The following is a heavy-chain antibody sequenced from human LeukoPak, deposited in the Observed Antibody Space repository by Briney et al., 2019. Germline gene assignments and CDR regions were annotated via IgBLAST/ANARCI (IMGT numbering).Heavy chain of an antibody. CDR1: GFTFSSYW. CDR3: AKQSAGSAAWYSLHYDF. D-gene: IGHD6-13*01. CDR2: INSDGSST. J-gene: IGHJ4*02. V-gene: IGHV3-74*01. Sequence: GGSLRLSCAASGFTFSSYWMHWVRQAPGKGLVWVSRINSDGSSTSYADSVKGRFTISRDNSKDTLYLQMNGLRAEDTAVCFCAKQSAGSAAWYSLHYDFWGQGTLVTVSS.